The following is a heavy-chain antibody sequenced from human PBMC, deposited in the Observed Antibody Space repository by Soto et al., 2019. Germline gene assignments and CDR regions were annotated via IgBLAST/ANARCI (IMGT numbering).Heavy chain of an antibody. Sequence: QLQLQESGPGLVKPSETLSLTCTVSGASISSSSYYWGWIRQPPGKGLEWIGTIYYSGSTYYNPSPPPPVPIPAATSKNQCSRKLRSVTAAPTAGCYCSRQYGWDAFDIWGQGTMVTVSS. CDR2: IYYSGST. CDR3: SRQYGWDAFDI. V-gene: IGHV4-39*01. D-gene: IGHD2-8*02. CDR1: GASISSSSYY. J-gene: IGHJ3*02.